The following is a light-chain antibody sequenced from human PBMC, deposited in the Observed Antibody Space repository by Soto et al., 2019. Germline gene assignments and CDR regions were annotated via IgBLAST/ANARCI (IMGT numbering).Light chain of an antibody. CDR3: KSYAGSNTYV. J-gene: IGLJ1*01. CDR1: KNDIGVYDF. V-gene: IGLV2-8*01. Sequence: QSALTQPPSASGSPGQSVTISCTGTKNDIGVYDFVSWYQHHPGKAPRLIIYEVVQRPSGVTERFSGSKSGNTASLTVSGLQAADEGDYCCKSYAGSNTYVFGSGTKLTVL. CDR2: EVV.